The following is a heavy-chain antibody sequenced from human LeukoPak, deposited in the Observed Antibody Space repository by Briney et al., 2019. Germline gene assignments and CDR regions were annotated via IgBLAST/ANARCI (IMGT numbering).Heavy chain of an antibody. Sequence: SETLSLTCTVSGGSISSYYWSWIRQPPGKGLEWIGYIYYSGSTNYNPSLKSRVTISVDTSKNQFSLKLSSVTAADTAVYYCAREEQFNCSGGSRFNWFDPWGQGTLVTVSS. D-gene: IGHD2-15*01. CDR3: AREEQFNCSGGSRFNWFDP. V-gene: IGHV4-59*12. J-gene: IGHJ5*02. CDR1: GGSISSYY. CDR2: IYYSGST.